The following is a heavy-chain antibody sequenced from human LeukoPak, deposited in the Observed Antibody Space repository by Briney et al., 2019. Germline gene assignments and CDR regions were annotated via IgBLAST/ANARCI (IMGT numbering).Heavy chain of an antibody. CDR3: ARDTSTTVVNELDY. J-gene: IGHJ4*02. D-gene: IGHD4-23*01. CDR1: GGTFSSYA. CDR2: IIPIFGIA. Sequence: SVKVSCKASGGTFSSYAISWVRQAPGQGLEWMGRIIPIFGIANYAQKFQGRVTITADKSTSTAYMELSSLRSEDTAVYYCARDTSTTVVNELDYWGQGTLVTVSS. V-gene: IGHV1-69*04.